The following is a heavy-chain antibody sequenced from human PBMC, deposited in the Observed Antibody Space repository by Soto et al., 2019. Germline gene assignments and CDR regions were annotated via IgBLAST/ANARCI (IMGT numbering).Heavy chain of an antibody. D-gene: IGHD2-21*02. CDR3: AKPSTRYCGGDCSWDY. CDR1: GFTFSSYA. V-gene: IGHV3-23*01. Sequence: EVQVLESGGGLVQPGGSLRLSCAASGFTFSSYAMSWVRQGPGKGLEWVSAISESGGSTYYADSVKGRFTISRDNSKNTLYLQINSLRVEDTAVYYCAKPSTRYCGGDCSWDYWGQGTLVTVSS. CDR2: ISESGGST. J-gene: IGHJ4*02.